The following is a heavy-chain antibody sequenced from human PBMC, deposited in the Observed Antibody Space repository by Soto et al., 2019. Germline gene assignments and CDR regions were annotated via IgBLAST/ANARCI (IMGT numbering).Heavy chain of an antibody. J-gene: IGHJ6*04. CDR1: GFTFGSYW. V-gene: IGHV3-74*01. Sequence: EVQLVESGGCLVQPGGSLRVSCAASGFTFGSYWMNWVRQAPGKGLVWVSRIDSDGSSTTYADSVKGRFTTSRDNAKNSLYRQMSCLRVEDTAVYYCARGRSYGMDVWGEGTTVTVSS. CDR2: IDSDGSST. CDR3: ARGRSYGMDV.